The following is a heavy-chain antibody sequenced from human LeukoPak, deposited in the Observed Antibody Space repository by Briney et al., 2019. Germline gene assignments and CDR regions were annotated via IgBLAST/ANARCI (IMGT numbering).Heavy chain of an antibody. Sequence: PGGSLRLSCSASGFTFSAYAMYWVRQAPGKGLEYVSGISNNGGSSFYADSVKGRFTISRDNSKNMLYLQMSSLRAEDTAVYYCVKITSVTGGDCWGQGTRLTVSS. CDR3: VKITSVTGGDC. J-gene: IGHJ4*02. CDR1: GFTFSAYA. CDR2: ISNNGGSS. V-gene: IGHV3-64D*09. D-gene: IGHD1-14*01.